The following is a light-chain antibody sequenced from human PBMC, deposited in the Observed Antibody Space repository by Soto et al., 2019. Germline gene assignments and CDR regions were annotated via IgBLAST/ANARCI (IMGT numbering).Light chain of an antibody. J-gene: IGKJ1*01. CDR1: QSLQDRDGKSY. V-gene: IGKV2D-29*01. Sequence: DIVLTQTPLSLSVTPGQPASISCKSSQSLQDRDGKSYLCWYLQRPGQPPRLLIYEVSHRFSGVTDRFRGSGSGTHFTLKISRVEAEDVGVYYCMQAIQPPWTFGQGNKVEI. CDR3: MQAIQPPWT. CDR2: EVS.